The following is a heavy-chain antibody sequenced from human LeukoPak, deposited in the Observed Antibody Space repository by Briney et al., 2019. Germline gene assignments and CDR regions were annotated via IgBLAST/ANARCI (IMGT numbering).Heavy chain of an antibody. CDR3: VRRAPGFSSGWLDY. J-gene: IGHJ4*02. CDR1: GFTFINAW. Sequence: GGSLRLSCAASGFTFINAWMTWVRQAPGKGLEWVAVISYDGSNKYYADSVKGRFTISRDNSKNTLYLQMNSLRAEDMALYYCVRRAPGFSSGWLDYWGQGTLVTVSS. CDR2: ISYDGSNK. D-gene: IGHD6-19*01. V-gene: IGHV3-30*03.